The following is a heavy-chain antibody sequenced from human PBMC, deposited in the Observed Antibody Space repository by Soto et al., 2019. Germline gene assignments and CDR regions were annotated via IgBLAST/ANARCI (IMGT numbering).Heavy chain of an antibody. CDR2: ISYGGSNK. CDR1: GFTFSSYG. CDR3: AKDNCISTSCYRLYNWFDP. J-gene: IGHJ5*02. D-gene: IGHD2-2*01. V-gene: IGHV3-30*18. Sequence: VQLVESGGGVVQPGRSLRLSCAASGFTFSSYGMHWVRQAPGKGLEWVAVISYGGSNKYYADSVKGRFTISRDNSKNTLYLQMYNLRAEDTAVYYCAKDNCISTSCYRLYNWFDPWGQGTLVTVSS.